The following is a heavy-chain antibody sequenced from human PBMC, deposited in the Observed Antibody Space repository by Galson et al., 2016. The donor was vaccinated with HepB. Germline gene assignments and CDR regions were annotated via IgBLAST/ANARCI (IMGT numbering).Heavy chain of an antibody. CDR3: AKDRGGVFSAYHFDS. CDR1: GFILSNYA. J-gene: IGHJ4*02. D-gene: IGHD3-22*01. Sequence: SLRLSCAASGFILSNYAMSWVRQAPGKGLEWVSTITDDGVGTFYADSVEGRFTISRDNSKNTLFLQMNRLSAEDTALYYCAKDRGGVFSAYHFDSWGQGALVPVSS. V-gene: IGHV3-23*01. CDR2: ITDDGVGT.